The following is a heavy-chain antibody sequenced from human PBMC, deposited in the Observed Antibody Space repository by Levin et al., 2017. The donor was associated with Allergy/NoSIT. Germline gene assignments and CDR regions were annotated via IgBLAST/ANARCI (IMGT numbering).Heavy chain of an antibody. Sequence: ASVKVSCKASGYTFTSYYVHWVRQAPGQGLEWMGMINPSGGSTTYAQKFQGRVNMTRDTSTSTVYMELSSLRSEDTAVYYCAREFGVVTKEIEYWGQGTLVTVSS. V-gene: IGHV1-46*01. D-gene: IGHD3-3*01. CDR1: GYTFTSYY. CDR2: INPSGGST. J-gene: IGHJ4*02. CDR3: AREFGVVTKEIEY.